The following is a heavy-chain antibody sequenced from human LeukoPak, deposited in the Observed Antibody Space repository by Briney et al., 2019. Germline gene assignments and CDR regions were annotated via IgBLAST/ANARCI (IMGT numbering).Heavy chain of an antibody. J-gene: IGHJ4*02. CDR3: ARDHYYDSSGYYYVFDY. Sequence: PGGSLRISCAGSGFTFSSYAMHWVRQAPGKGLEWVAVISYDGSNKYYADSVKGRFTISRDNSKNTLYLQMNSLRAEDTAVYYCARDHYYDSSGYYYVFDYWGQGTLVTVSS. D-gene: IGHD3-22*01. V-gene: IGHV3-30*04. CDR1: GFTFSSYA. CDR2: ISYDGSNK.